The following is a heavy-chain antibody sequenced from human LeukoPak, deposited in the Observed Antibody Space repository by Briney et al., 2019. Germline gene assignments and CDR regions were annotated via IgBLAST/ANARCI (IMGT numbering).Heavy chain of an antibody. CDR2: ISYDGTNK. CDR1: GFTFSTYV. V-gene: IGHV3-30*04. D-gene: IGHD3-22*01. CDR3: ARVRPMIVVADVFDI. Sequence: GGSLRLSCAASGFTFSTYVMHWVRQAPGKGLEWVAVISYDGTNKYYADSVKGRFTISRDNSKNTLYLQMNSLRAEDTAVYYCARVRPMIVVADVFDIGGQGTMVTVSS. J-gene: IGHJ3*02.